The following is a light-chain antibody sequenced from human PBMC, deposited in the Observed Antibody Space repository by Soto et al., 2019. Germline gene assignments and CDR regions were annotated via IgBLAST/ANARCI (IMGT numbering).Light chain of an antibody. Sequence: EIVLTQSPGTLSLSPGERATLSCRASQSITSDYLGWYQQRPGQAPSLLIYATSSRATGIPDRFSGSGSGTDFTLTITRLEPEDFAVYFCHQYETSPHTFGQGTKLEIK. V-gene: IGKV3-20*01. CDR3: HQYETSPHT. CDR2: ATS. J-gene: IGKJ2*01. CDR1: QSITSDY.